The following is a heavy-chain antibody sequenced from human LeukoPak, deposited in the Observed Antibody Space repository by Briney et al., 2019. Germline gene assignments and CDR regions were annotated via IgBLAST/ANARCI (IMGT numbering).Heavy chain of an antibody. Sequence: GGSLRLSCAASGLTVSSYWMTWVRQAPGKGLEWVATIKPDGSAQYYVDSVKGRFTISRDNAKNSLFLQINSLRAEDTAVYYCANGGTYSSGPWGQGTLVTVSS. CDR1: GLTVSSYW. D-gene: IGHD3-22*01. J-gene: IGHJ5*02. CDR3: ANGGTYSSGP. CDR2: IKPDGSAQ. V-gene: IGHV3-7*01.